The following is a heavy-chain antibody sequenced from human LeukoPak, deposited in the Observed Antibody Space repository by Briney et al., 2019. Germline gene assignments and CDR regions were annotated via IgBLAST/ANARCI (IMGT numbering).Heavy chain of an antibody. CDR2: INHSGST. CDR1: GGSFSGYY. CDR3: ARDKRRRGYCYGNWFDP. J-gene: IGHJ5*02. Sequence: SETLSLTCAVYGGSFSGYYWSWIRQPPGKGLEWIGEINHSGSTNYNPSLKSRVTISVDTSKNQFSLKLSSVTAADTAVYYCARDKRRRGYCYGNWFDPWGRGTLVTVSS. D-gene: IGHD5-18*01. V-gene: IGHV4-34*01.